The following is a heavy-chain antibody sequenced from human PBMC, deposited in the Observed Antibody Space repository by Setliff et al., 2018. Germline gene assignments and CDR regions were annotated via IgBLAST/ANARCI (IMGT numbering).Heavy chain of an antibody. J-gene: IGHJ3*02. Sequence: ASVKVSCKASGYTFTSYDINWVRQATGQGLEWMGWMNPNSGNTGYAQKFQGRVTMTRNTSISTAYMELSSLRSEDTAVYYCARPLSQFWSGYHTAAFDIWGQGTTVTVSS. CDR2: MNPNSGNT. CDR1: GYTFTSYD. V-gene: IGHV1-8*02. D-gene: IGHD3-3*01. CDR3: ARPLSQFWSGYHTAAFDI.